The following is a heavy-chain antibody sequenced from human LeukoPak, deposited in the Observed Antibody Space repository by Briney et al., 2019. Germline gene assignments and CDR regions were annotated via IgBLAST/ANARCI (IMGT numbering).Heavy chain of an antibody. J-gene: IGHJ4*02. V-gene: IGHV4-38-2*02. CDR3: ARRSRDGDYVANNSFDY. Sequence: SETLSLTCTVSGGSISTYYWGWIRQPPGKGLEWIGSIYHSGSTYYNPSLKSRVTISVDTSKNQFSLKLSSVTAADTAVYYCARRSRDGDYVANNSFDYWGQGTLVTVSS. D-gene: IGHD4-17*01. CDR1: GGSISTYY. CDR2: IYHSGST.